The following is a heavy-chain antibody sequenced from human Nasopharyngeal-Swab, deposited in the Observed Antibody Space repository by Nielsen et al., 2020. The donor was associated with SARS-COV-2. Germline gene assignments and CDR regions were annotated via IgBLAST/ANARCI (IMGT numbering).Heavy chain of an antibody. V-gene: IGHV4-34*01. J-gene: IGHJ6*03. CDR1: SGSFSGYY. CDR3: ARRTTTVYYYYYMDV. D-gene: IGHD4-17*01. CDR2: VNHSGST. Sequence: SETLSLTCAVYSGSFSGYYWSWIRQPPGKGLEWIGEVNHSGSTNYNPSLKSRVTILVDTSKNHFSLRLSFVTAADTAVYYCARRTTTVYYYYYMDVWGNGTTVTVSS.